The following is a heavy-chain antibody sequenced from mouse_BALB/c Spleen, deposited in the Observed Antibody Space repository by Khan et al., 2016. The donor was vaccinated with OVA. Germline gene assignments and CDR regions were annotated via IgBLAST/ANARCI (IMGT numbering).Heavy chain of an antibody. V-gene: IGHV1S137*01. J-gene: IGHJ3*01. Sequence: QVQLQQSGAELVRPGASVKISCKGSGYTFTDYAMHWVKQSHAKSLEWIGVISTYYGDADYNQKFKGKATMTVDKSSSTAYMELASLTSEDSAIYYCARGSSNSRFAYWGQGTLVTVSA. CDR1: GYTFTDYA. CDR2: ISTYYGDA. D-gene: IGHD2-5*01. CDR3: ARGSSNSRFAY.